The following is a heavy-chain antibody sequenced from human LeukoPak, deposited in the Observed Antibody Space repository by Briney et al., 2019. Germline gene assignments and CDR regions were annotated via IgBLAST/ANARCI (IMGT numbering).Heavy chain of an antibody. CDR2: IYYSGST. V-gene: IGHV4-39*01. CDR3: ARQGYYDSSGYYVY. CDR1: GGSISSGDYY. J-gene: IGHJ4*02. D-gene: IGHD3-22*01. Sequence: SETLSLTCTVSGGSISSGDYYWSWIRQPPGKGLEWIGSIYYSGSTYYNPSLKSRVTISVDTSKNQFSLKLSSVTAADTAVYYCARQGYYDSSGYYVYWGQGTLVTVSS.